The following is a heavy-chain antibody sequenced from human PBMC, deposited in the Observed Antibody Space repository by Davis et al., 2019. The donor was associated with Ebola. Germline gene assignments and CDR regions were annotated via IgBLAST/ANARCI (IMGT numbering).Heavy chain of an antibody. CDR3: ARDLGLDFAVVTYFDY. V-gene: IGHV3-7*01. D-gene: IGHD3-3*01. Sequence: GESLKISCAASGFTFSNYWMSWVRQVPGRGLEWVANIQQDGGDKHYLESVKGRFTIPRDNTKALVFLELNSLRVEDTGVYYCARDLGLDFAVVTYFDYWGHGAPVTVSS. CDR2: IQQDGGDK. J-gene: IGHJ4*01. CDR1: GFTFSNYW.